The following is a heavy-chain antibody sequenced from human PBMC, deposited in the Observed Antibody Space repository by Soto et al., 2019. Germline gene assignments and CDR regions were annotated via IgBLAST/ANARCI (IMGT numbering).Heavy chain of an antibody. CDR1: GYSFTAYW. J-gene: IGHJ3*02. CDR3: ARPRVSTARLADPFDI. Sequence: GESLKISCKVSGYSFTAYWLAWLRQMPGKVLEYMGIIYPGDSDARYSPSFQGQVTISADKSISTAYLQWTSLKASDTAIYYCARPRVSTARLADPFDIWGQGTMVTVSS. CDR2: IYPGDSDA. V-gene: IGHV5-51*01. D-gene: IGHD5-12*01.